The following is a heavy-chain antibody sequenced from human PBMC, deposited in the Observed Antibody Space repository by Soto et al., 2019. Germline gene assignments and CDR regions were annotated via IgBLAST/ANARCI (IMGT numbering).Heavy chain of an antibody. CDR1: DGSISTSSYY. V-gene: IGHV4-39*01. D-gene: IGHD3-22*01. Sequence: QLQMQEPGPGLVKPSETLSLTCTVSDGSISTSSYYWGLIRQSPGKGLEWIGTIFYTGHTYYNPSLESRVTLSVDTSKNQFTRHLTSVTAADTAVYYCARHRPNHYDSSGYFDYWGQGTLGTVSS. J-gene: IGHJ4*02. CDR3: ARHRPNHYDSSGYFDY. CDR2: IFYTGHT.